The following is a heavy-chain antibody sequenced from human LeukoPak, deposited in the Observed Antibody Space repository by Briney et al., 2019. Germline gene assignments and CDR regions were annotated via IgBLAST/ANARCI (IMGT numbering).Heavy chain of an antibody. CDR1: GGTFSSYA. Sequence: ASVKVSCKASGGTFSSYAISWVRQAPGQGLEWMGGIIPIFGTANYAQKFQGRVTITADESTSTAYMELSSLRSEDTAVYYCARELGYYDSSGIDYWGQGTLVTVSS. CDR3: ARELGYYDSSGIDY. D-gene: IGHD3-22*01. CDR2: IIPIFGTA. V-gene: IGHV1-69*13. J-gene: IGHJ4*02.